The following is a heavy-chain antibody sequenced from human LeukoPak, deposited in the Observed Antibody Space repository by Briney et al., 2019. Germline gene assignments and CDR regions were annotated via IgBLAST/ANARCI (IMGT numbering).Heavy chain of an antibody. CDR3: ARDQRGYSYGYDDY. CDR1: GSTFSNYW. V-gene: IGHV3-7*01. D-gene: IGHD5-18*01. CDR2: IKQDGSEK. J-gene: IGHJ4*02. Sequence: PGGSLRLSCAASGSTFSNYWMSWVRQAPGKGLEWVANIKQDGSEKYYVDSVKGRFTISRDNAKNSLYLQMNSLRAEDTAIYYCARDQRGYSYGYDDYWGQGTLVTVSS.